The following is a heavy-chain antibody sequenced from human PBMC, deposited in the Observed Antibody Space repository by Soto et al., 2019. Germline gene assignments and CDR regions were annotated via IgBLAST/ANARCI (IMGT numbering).Heavy chain of an antibody. D-gene: IGHD3-9*01. CDR2: ISGSGGST. J-gene: IGHJ4*02. Sequence: GGSLRLSCAASGFTFSSYAMSWVRQAPGKGLEWVSAISGSGGSTYYADSVKGRFTISRDNSKNTLYLQMNSLRAEDTAVYYCAKDDHILTGYKYFDYWGQGTLVTVSS. CDR1: GFTFSSYA. CDR3: AKDDHILTGYKYFDY. V-gene: IGHV3-23*01.